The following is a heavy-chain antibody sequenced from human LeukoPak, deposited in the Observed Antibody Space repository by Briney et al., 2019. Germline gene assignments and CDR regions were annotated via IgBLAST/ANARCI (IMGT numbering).Heavy chain of an antibody. J-gene: IGHJ3*02. Sequence: GGSLRLSCAASGFTFSSYGMHWVRQAPGRGLEWVAVIWNDGSHKYYADSVKGRFTISRDNSRNTLYLQMDSLRAEDTAVYYCARLSGYEKGYVFDIWGQGTMVTVSS. CDR3: ARLSGYEKGYVFDI. CDR1: GFTFSSYG. V-gene: IGHV3-33*01. CDR2: IWNDGSHK. D-gene: IGHD5-12*01.